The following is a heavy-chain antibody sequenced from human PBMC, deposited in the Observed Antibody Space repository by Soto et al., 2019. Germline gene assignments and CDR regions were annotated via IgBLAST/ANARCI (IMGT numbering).Heavy chain of an antibody. CDR2: ISGSGGST. D-gene: IGHD3-22*01. CDR1: GFTFSSYA. J-gene: IGHJ3*02. V-gene: IGHV3-23*01. CDR3: AKDDSSGYYYFRAFDI. Sequence: GGSLRLSCAASGFTFSSYAMSWVRQAPGKGLEWVSAISGSGGSTYYADSVKGRFTISRDNSKNTLYLQMNSLRAEDTAVYYCAKDDSSGYYYFRAFDIWGQGTMVTVSS.